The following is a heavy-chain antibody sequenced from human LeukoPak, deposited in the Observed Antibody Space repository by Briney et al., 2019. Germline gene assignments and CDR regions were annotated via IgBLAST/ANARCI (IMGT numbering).Heavy chain of an antibody. CDR3: AGHRTAYYFDY. V-gene: IGHV4-59*08. CDR2: IYHTGST. J-gene: IGHJ4*02. Sequence: SETLSLTCTVSGGSINNYYWSWIRQSPGKGLEWIGYIYHTGSTNYNPSLRSRVTMSVDTSKNQFSLKLSSVTAADTAMYYCAGHRTAYYFDYWGQGTLVTVSS. CDR1: GGSINNYY.